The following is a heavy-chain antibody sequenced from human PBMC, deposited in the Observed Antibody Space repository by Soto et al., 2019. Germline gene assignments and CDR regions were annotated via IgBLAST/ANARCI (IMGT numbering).Heavy chain of an antibody. Sequence: QVQLVQAGAEVKKPGASVKVSCKASGYTFTHYYMHWVRQAPGQGLEWMGIINPNGGSTTYAQRFRAGVTMTRDTSTSTVDMELSSLRSEDSAVYYCATSVNSAMAFDYWGHGTLGTVSS. J-gene: IGHJ4*01. D-gene: IGHD5-18*01. CDR1: GYTFTHYY. V-gene: IGHV1-46*01. CDR3: ATSVNSAMAFDY. CDR2: INPNGGST.